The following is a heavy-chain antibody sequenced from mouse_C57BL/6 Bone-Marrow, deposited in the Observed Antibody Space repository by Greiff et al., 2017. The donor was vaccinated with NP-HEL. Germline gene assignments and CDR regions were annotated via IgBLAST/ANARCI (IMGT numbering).Heavy chain of an antibody. J-gene: IGHJ2*01. D-gene: IGHD4-1*01. CDR2: INYDGSST. V-gene: IGHV5-16*01. CDR3: ARDNWDDFDY. CDR1: GFTFSDYY. Sequence: EVQVVESEGGLVQPGSSMKLSCTASGFTFSDYYMAWVRQVPEKGLEWVANINYDGSSTYYLDSLKSRFIISRDNAKNILYLQMSSLKSEDTATYYCARDNWDDFDYWGQGTTLTVSS.